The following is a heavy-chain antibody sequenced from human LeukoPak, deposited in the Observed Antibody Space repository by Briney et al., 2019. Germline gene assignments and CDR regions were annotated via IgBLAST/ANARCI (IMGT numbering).Heavy chain of an antibody. Sequence: GASVKVSCTASGFTFTISAVQWVRQARGQRLEWIGWIVVGSGNTNYAQKFQERVTITRDMSTSTAYMELSSLRSEDTAVYYCAAPAAIPYYYGMDVWGQGTTVTVSS. CDR3: AAPAAIPYYYGMDV. D-gene: IGHD2-2*01. CDR2: IVVGSGNT. J-gene: IGHJ6*02. V-gene: IGHV1-58*01. CDR1: GFTFTISA.